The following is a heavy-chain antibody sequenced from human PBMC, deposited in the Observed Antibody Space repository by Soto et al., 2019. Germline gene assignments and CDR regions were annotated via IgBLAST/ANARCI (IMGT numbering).Heavy chain of an antibody. CDR1: GGSFSGYY. V-gene: IGHV4-34*01. CDR2: INHSGST. CDR3: ARGRAYSSSSIHYYFDY. D-gene: IGHD6-6*01. Sequence: SETLSLTCAVYGGSFSGYYWSWIRQPPGKGLEWIGEINHSGSTNYNPSLKSRVTISVDTSKNQFSLKLSSVTAADTAVYYCARGRAYSSSSIHYYFDYWGQGTLVTVSS. J-gene: IGHJ4*02.